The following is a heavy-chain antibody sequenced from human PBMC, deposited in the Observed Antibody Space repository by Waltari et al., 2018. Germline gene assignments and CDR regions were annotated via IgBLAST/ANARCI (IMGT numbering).Heavy chain of an antibody. CDR1: GGSFSGYY. CDR2: NNHSGST. CDR3: ARSIAVAGTGPYGMDV. D-gene: IGHD6-19*01. J-gene: IGHJ6*02. Sequence: QVQLQQWGAGLLKPSETLSLTCAVYGGSFSGYYLRWIRQPPGKGLEWIGENNHSGSTNYNPSLKSRVTISVDTSKNQFSLKLSSVTAADTAVYYCARSIAVAGTGPYGMDVWGQGTTVTVSS. V-gene: IGHV4-34*01.